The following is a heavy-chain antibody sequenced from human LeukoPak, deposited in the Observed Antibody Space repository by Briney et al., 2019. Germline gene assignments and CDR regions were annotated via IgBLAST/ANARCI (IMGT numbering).Heavy chain of an antibody. CDR1: GGTFSSYA. J-gene: IGHJ4*02. Sequence: SVKVSCKASGGTFSSYAISWVRQAPGQGLEWMGGIIPIFGTANYAQKFQGRVTITADKSTSTAYMELSSLRSEDTAVYYCARVYDFWSGYYGGFDYWGQGTLVTVSS. D-gene: IGHD3-3*01. CDR3: ARVYDFWSGYYGGFDY. CDR2: IIPIFGTA. V-gene: IGHV1-69*06.